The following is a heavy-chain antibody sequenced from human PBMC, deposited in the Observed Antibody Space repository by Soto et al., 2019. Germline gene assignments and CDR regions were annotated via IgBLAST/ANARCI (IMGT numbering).Heavy chain of an antibody. Sequence: QVQLQESGPGLVKPSETLSLTCTVSGDSIINYYWTWIRQPAGKGLEWIGRIYSSGSANYNPSLKSRVTMSVDTAKNQFSLKLRSVTAADTALYYCASQTTYSSSWYDYWGHGTLVTVSS. CDR2: IYSSGSA. CDR3: ASQTTYSSSWYDY. V-gene: IGHV4-4*07. D-gene: IGHD6-13*01. J-gene: IGHJ5*01. CDR1: GDSIINYY.